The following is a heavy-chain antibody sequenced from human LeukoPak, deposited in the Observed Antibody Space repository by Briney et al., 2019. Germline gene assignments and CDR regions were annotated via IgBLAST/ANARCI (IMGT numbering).Heavy chain of an antibody. CDR1: GGSFSGYY. D-gene: IGHD3-3*01. J-gene: IGHJ4*02. CDR3: ARSTITIFGLVIQFDY. V-gene: IGHV4-34*01. Sequence: SETLSLTCAVYGGSFSGYYWSWIRQPPGKGLEWIGEINHSGSTNYNPSLKSRVTISVDTSKNQFSLKLSSVTAADTAVYYCARSTITIFGLVIQFDYWGQGTLVTVSS. CDR2: INHSGST.